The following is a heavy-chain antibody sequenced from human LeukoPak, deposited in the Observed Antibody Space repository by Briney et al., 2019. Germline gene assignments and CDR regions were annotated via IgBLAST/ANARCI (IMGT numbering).Heavy chain of an antibody. CDR1: GGSFSGYY. J-gene: IGHJ4*02. Sequence: SETLSLTCAVYGGSFSGYYWSWIRQPPGKGLEWIGEINHSGSTNYNPSLKSRVTISVDTSKNQFSLKLSSVTAADTAVYYCAREGSSGWLFDYWGQGTLVTVSS. D-gene: IGHD6-19*01. CDR2: INHSGST. CDR3: AREGSSGWLFDY. V-gene: IGHV4-34*01.